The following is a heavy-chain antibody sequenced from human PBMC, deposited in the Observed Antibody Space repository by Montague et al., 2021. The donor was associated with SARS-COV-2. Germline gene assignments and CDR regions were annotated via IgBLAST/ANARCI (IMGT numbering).Heavy chain of an antibody. J-gene: IGHJ4*02. D-gene: IGHD5-18*01. V-gene: IGHV4-59*11. CDR3: ARGDVDTAMVYYFDY. CDR1: GGSISNHY. CDR2: IYYSGST. Sequence: SETLSLTCTVSGGSISNHYWSWIRQPPGKGLEWIGYIYYSGSTNYNPSLKSRVTISVDTSKNQFSLKLSSVTAADTAVYYCARGDVDTAMVYYFDYWGQGTLVTVSS.